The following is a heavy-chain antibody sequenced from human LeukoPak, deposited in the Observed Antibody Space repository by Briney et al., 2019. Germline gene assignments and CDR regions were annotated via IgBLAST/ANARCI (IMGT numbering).Heavy chain of an antibody. CDR3: ASSTYSGSHWDAFDI. J-gene: IGHJ3*02. CDR1: GFTFSSYA. V-gene: IGHV3-30*04. CDR2: ISYDGSNK. Sequence: GGSLRLSCAASGFTFSSYAMHWVRQAPGKGLEWVAVISYDGSNKYYADSVKGRFTISRDNSKNTLYLQMNSLRAEDTAVYYCASSTYSGSHWDAFDIWGQGTMVTVSS. D-gene: IGHD1-26*01.